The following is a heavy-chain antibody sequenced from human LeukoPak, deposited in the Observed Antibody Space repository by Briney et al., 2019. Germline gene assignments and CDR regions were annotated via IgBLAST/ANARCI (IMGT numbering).Heavy chain of an antibody. CDR2: ISAYNGNT. CDR3: ARGPSGSYPEYFDF. Sequence: KISCQVSGYTFTSSWIGWLRQMPGKGLEWMGWISAYNGNTNYAQKLQGRVTMTTDTSTTTAYLELTSLTSDDTAVYYCARGPSGSYPEYFDFWGQGTLVTVSS. D-gene: IGHD6-19*01. CDR1: GYTFTSSW. J-gene: IGHJ4*02. V-gene: IGHV1-18*04.